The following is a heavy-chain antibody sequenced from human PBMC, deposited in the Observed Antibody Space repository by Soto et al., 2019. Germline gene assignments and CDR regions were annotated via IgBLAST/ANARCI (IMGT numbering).Heavy chain of an antibody. D-gene: IGHD5-18*01. J-gene: IGHJ5*02. CDR1: GYSFTTYW. CDR3: GSVRVDKADGWFVP. CDR2: IDPSDSYA. V-gene: IGHV5-10-1*01. Sequence: GASLKISCKASGYSFTTYWITWVRQMPGKGLEWMGRIDPSDSYANYSPSFQGHVTISADKSINTAYLQWSSLKAADTAIYYCGSVRVDKADGWFVPWGQGTRVTGSS.